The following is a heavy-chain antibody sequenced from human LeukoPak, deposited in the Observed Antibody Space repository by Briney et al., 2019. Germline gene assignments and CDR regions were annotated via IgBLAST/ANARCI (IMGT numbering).Heavy chain of an antibody. CDR2: IYYSGST. CDR1: GGSISSSSYY. V-gene: IGHV4-39*07. Sequence: PSETLSLTCTVSGGSISSSSYYWGWIRQPPGKGLEWIGSIYYSGSTYYNPSLKSRVTISVDTSKNQFSLKLSSVTAADTAVYYCAREDYDFWSGYFHWFDPWGQGTLVTVSS. D-gene: IGHD3-3*01. J-gene: IGHJ5*02. CDR3: AREDYDFWSGYFHWFDP.